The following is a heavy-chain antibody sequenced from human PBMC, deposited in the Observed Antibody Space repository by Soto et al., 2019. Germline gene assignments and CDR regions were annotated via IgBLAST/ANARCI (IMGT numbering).Heavy chain of an antibody. Sequence: GGSLRLSCAASGFTFSDYAMSWVRQAPGKGLEWVSAIGTRDDIFYADSVKGRFTISRDDSKNTLYLQMNSLKTEDTAVYYCTIPRGPMIRPWGQGTLVTVSS. CDR3: TIPRGPMIRP. J-gene: IGHJ5*02. CDR2: IGTRDDI. V-gene: IGHV3-23*01. D-gene: IGHD3-22*01. CDR1: GFTFSDYA.